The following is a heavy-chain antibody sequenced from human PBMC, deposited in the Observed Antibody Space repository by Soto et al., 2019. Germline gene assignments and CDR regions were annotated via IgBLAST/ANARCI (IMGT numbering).Heavy chain of an antibody. D-gene: IGHD5-12*01. Sequence: SVKVSCKASGGTFSTYAIDWVRQAPGQGLEWMGGIIPIFGTANYAQKFQGRVTITADESTSTAYMELSSLRSEDTAVYYCARVRMASNAFDIWGQGTMVTVSS. J-gene: IGHJ3*02. CDR1: GGTFSTYA. V-gene: IGHV1-69*13. CDR2: IIPIFGTA. CDR3: ARVRMASNAFDI.